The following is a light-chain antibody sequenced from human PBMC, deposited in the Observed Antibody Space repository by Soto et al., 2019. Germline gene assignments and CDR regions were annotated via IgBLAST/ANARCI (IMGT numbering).Light chain of an antibody. CDR1: SSDIGTYNL. CDR3: CSRATTNTWP. V-gene: IGLV2-23*01. Sequence: QSALTQPASVSGSPGQSITISCTGTSSDIGTYNLVSWYQQHPGKAPKLMIFEATQRPSGISNRFSGSKSGNTASLTISGLQAEDEADYYCCSRATTNTWPFGGGTKLTVL. CDR2: EAT. J-gene: IGLJ2*01.